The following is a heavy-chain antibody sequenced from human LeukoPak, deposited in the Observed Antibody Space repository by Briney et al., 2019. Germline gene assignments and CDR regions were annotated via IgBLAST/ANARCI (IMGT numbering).Heavy chain of an antibody. CDR2: IYSGGST. V-gene: IGHV3-53*01. J-gene: IGHJ6*02. CDR3: ARVNRDFWSGYYYYGMDV. CDR1: GFTVSSNY. Sequence: GSLRLSCAASGFTVSSNYMSWVRQAPGKGLEWVSVIYSGGSTYYADSVKGRFTISRDNSKNTLYLQMNSLRAEDTAVYYCARVNRDFWSGYYYYGMDVWGQGTTVTVSS. D-gene: IGHD3-3*01.